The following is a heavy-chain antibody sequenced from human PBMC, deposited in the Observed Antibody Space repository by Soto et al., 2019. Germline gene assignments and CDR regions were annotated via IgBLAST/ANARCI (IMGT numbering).Heavy chain of an antibody. D-gene: IGHD3-22*01. J-gene: IGHJ4*02. V-gene: IGHV3-11*01. CDR1: GFTFSDYY. Sequence: PGGSLRLSCAASGFTFSDYYMSWIRQAPGKGLEWVSYISSSDSIVSYADSVKGRFTISRDNAKNSLYLQMNSLRAEDTAVYFCARDLGYYDSSGYFDYWGQGTLVTV. CDR3: ARDLGYYDSSGYFDY. CDR2: ISSSDSIV.